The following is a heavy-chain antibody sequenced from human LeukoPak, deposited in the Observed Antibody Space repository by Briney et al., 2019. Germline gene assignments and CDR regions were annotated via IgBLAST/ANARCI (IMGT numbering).Heavy chain of an antibody. Sequence: SETLSLTCAVYGGSFSGYYWSWIRQPPGKGLEWIGEINHSGSTNYNPSLKSRVTISVDTSKNQFSLKLSSVTAADTAVYYCARGVLLVVPAAPHNAHLDYWGQGTLVTVSS. CDR1: GGSFSGYY. CDR2: INHSGST. V-gene: IGHV4-34*01. CDR3: ARGVLLVVPAAPHNAHLDY. D-gene: IGHD2-2*01. J-gene: IGHJ4*02.